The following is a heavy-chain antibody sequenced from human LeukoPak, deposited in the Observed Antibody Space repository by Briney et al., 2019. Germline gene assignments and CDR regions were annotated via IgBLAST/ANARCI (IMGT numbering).Heavy chain of an antibody. V-gene: IGHV4-39*07. CDR1: GGSISSSSYY. Sequence: PSETLSLTCTVSGGSISSSSYYWGWIRQPPGKGLEWIGSIYYSGSTYYNPSLKSRVTISVDTSKNQFSLKLSSVTAADTAVYYCARETHYYDSSGYYYEFDYWGQGTLVTVSS. D-gene: IGHD3-22*01. CDR3: ARETHYYDSSGYYYEFDY. CDR2: IYYSGST. J-gene: IGHJ4*02.